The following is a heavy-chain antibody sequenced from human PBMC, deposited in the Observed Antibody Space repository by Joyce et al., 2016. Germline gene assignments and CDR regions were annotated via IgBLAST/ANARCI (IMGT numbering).Heavy chain of an antibody. Sequence: QVHLQESGPELVKPSQTLSLTCTVSGGSISSGSYFWSWIRQPAGKGLEWIGRVYASGSTSYNPSLNSRVTMSIDTSRNQFSLKLSSVTASDTAVYYCARTDYSTSSRYFDPWGQGTLVTVSS. V-gene: IGHV4-61*02. J-gene: IGHJ5*02. CDR3: ARTDYSTSSRYFDP. CDR2: VYASGST. D-gene: IGHD6-6*01. CDR1: GGSISSGSYF.